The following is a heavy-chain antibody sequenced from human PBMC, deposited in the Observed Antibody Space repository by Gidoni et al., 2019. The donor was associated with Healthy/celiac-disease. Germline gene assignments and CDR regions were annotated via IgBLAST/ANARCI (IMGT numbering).Heavy chain of an antibody. J-gene: IGHJ5*02. CDR3: ASGHYDFWSGYYNNWFDP. CDR2: IIPILGIA. Sequence: QVQLVQSGAEVTKPGSSVKVSCKASGGTFSSYAISWVRQAPGQGLEWMGRIIPILGIANYAQKVQGRVTITADKSTSTAYMELSSLRSEDTAVYYCASGHYDFWSGYYNNWFDPGGQGTLVTVSS. D-gene: IGHD3-3*01. V-gene: IGHV1-69*04. CDR1: GGTFSSYA.